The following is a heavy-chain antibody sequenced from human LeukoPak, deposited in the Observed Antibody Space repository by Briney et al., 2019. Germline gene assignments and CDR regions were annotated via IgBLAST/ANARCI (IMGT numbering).Heavy chain of an antibody. CDR3: AKDRTPLYYYYYMDV. CDR1: GFTFDDYA. Sequence: GGSLRLSCAASGFTFDDYAMHWVRQAPGKGLEWVSGISWNSGSIGYADSVKGRFTISRDNAKNSLYLQMNSLRAEDMALYYCAKDRTPLYYYYYMDVWGKGTTVTVSS. J-gene: IGHJ6*03. V-gene: IGHV3-9*03. D-gene: IGHD4-23*01. CDR2: ISWNSGSI.